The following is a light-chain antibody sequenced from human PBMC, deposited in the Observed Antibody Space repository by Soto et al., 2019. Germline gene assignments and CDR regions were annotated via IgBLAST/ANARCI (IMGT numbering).Light chain of an antibody. V-gene: IGLV1-44*01. Sequence: QSVLTQPPSASGTPGQTITISCSGGSSNIGINTVSWYEHLPGTAPRLLIYGNNQRPSGVPDRFSGSKSGTSASLAIRGLQSEDEAHYYCATWDDSLDVHVFGTGTKLTVL. CDR3: ATWDDSLDVHV. CDR2: GNN. J-gene: IGLJ1*01. CDR1: SSNIGINT.